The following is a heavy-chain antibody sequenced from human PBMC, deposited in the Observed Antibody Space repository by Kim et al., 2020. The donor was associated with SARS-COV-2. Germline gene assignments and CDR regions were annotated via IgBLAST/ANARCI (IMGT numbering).Heavy chain of an antibody. J-gene: IGHJ4*02. V-gene: IGHV1-46*01. Sequence: SAQKFQGRVTVTRDTSTSTVYRELRSLRSEDTAVYYCARGTIAAAGTFDAWGQGTLVTVSS. D-gene: IGHD6-13*01. CDR3: ARGTIAAAGTFDA.